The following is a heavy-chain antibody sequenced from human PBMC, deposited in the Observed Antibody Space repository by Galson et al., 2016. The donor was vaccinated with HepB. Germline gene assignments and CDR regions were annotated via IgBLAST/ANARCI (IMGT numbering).Heavy chain of an antibody. D-gene: IGHD3-9*01. CDR2: FYYSGSI. V-gene: IGHV4-39*01. CDR1: GGSISSSAYY. CDR3: ARHLGDILTGYFSAALTKKYYVDY. J-gene: IGHJ4*02. Sequence: SETLSLTCTVSGGSISSSAYYWGWIRQPPGKGLEWIGNFYYSGSIHYNPSLKSRVTVSVDTSKNPFSLNLRSVTAADTAVYYCARHLGDILTGYFSAALTKKYYVDYWGQGTLVTVSS.